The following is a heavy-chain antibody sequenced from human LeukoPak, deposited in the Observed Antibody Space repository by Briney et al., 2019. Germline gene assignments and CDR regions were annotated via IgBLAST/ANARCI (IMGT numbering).Heavy chain of an antibody. J-gene: IGHJ4*02. CDR3: ARDLYYYGSGNYVPGLPDY. CDR1: GFSFSSYE. V-gene: IGHV3-48*03. Sequence: GGSLRLSCAASGFSFSSYEMNWVRQAPGKGLGWVSYICSRGRFIYYADSVKGRLTISRDNSKNSVYLQMSSLRAEDTAVYYCARDLYYYGSGNYVPGLPDYWGQGTLVTVSS. D-gene: IGHD3-10*01. CDR2: ICSRGRFI.